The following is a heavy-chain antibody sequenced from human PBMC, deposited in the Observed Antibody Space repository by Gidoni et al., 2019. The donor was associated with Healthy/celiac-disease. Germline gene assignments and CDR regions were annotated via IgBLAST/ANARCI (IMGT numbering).Heavy chain of an antibody. V-gene: IGHV3-21*01. J-gene: IGHJ3*02. CDR1: GFTFSGYS. CDR2: ISSSSSYI. CDR3: ARVRRGYYDSSGYYYPDAFDI. Sequence: EVQLVESGGGLVKPGGSLRLSCAASGFTFSGYSMTWVRQAPGKGLEWVSSISSSSSYINYADAVKGRFTTPRDNAKNSLYLQMNSLRAEDTAVYSCARVRRGYYDSSGYYYPDAFDIWGQGTMVTVSS. D-gene: IGHD3-22*01.